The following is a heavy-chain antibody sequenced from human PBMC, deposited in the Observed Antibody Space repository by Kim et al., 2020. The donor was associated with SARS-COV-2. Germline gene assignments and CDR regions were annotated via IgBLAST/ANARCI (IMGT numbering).Heavy chain of an antibody. CDR3: ARWRFLEWLPSGGYYYGMDV. V-gene: IGHV1-2*06. CDR2: INPNSGGT. Sequence: ASVKVSCKASGYTFTGYYMHWVRQAPGQGLEWMGRINPNSGGTNYAQKFQGRVTMTRDTSISTAYMELSRLRSDDTAVYYCARWRFLEWLPSGGYYYGMDVWGQGTTVTVSS. J-gene: IGHJ6*02. CDR1: GYTFTGYY. D-gene: IGHD3-3*01.